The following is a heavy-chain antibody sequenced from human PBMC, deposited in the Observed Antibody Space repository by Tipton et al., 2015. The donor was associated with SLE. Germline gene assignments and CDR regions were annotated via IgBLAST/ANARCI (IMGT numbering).Heavy chain of an antibody. Sequence: SLRLSCTASGFTFSDYPMYWVRQAPGKGLEWVAVISYAGSNEYNADSVKGRFTISRDNSKNTLYLQMNSLRAEDTAVYYCARSGRSGMGDFDIWGQGTMVTVSS. J-gene: IGHJ3*02. D-gene: IGHD3-16*01. V-gene: IGHV3-30*04. CDR3: ARSGRSGMGDFDI. CDR2: ISYAGSNE. CDR1: GFTFSDYP.